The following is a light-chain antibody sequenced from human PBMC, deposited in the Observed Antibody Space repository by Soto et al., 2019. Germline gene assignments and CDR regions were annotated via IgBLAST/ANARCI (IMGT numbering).Light chain of an antibody. CDR3: QQYSASPRT. CDR1: QSISSW. CDR2: DAS. J-gene: IGKJ1*01. V-gene: IGKV1-5*01. Sequence: DIQMTQSPSTLSASVGDRVTITCRASQSISSWLAWYQQKPGKAPKLLIYDASSLESGVPSRFSGSGSGTEFTLTISSLQPDDFAVYYCQQYSASPRTFGQGTKVDIK.